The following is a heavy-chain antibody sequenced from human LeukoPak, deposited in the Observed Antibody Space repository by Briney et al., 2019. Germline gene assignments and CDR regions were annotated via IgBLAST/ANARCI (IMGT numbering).Heavy chain of an antibody. CDR3: ARGYRDVRATPAPYYYYMDV. V-gene: IGHV4-39*07. CDR2: IYYSGST. CDR1: GGSISSSSYY. Sequence: PSETLSLTCTVSGGSISSSSYYWGWIRQPPGKGLEWIGSIYYSGSTNYNPSLKSRVTISVDKSKNQFSLKLSSVTAADTAVYYCARGYRDVRATPAPYYYYMDVWGKGTTVTVSS. J-gene: IGHJ6*03. D-gene: IGHD1-26*01.